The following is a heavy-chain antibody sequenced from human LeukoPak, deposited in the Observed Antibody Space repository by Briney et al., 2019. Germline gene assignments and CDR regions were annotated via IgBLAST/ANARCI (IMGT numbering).Heavy chain of an antibody. CDR1: GFTFSSYG. CDR3: AELGITMIGGV. CDR2: ISGSGGST. D-gene: IGHD3-10*02. V-gene: IGHV3-23*01. J-gene: IGHJ6*04. Sequence: GGTLRLSCAASGFTFSSYGMSWVRQAPGKGLEWVSAISGSGGSTYYADSVQGRFTISRDNSKNTLYLQMNSLRAEDTAVYYCAELGITMIGGVWGKGTTVTISS.